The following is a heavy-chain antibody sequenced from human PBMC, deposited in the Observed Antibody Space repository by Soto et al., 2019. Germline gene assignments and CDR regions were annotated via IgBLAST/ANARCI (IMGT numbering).Heavy chain of an antibody. CDR2: IYYSGST. CDR1: DGYSGSLY. D-gene: IGHD6-6*01. J-gene: IGHJ4*02. V-gene: IGHV4-59*11. CDR3: ARVMSSSSAFIFDY. Sequence: SETLSVTSTVADGYSGSLYWRWIRQPPGKGLEWIGYIYYSGSTNYNPSLKSRVTISVDTAKIQFSLKLSAVTAADTSVYYCARVMSSSSAFIFDYWGQGTLVTVSS.